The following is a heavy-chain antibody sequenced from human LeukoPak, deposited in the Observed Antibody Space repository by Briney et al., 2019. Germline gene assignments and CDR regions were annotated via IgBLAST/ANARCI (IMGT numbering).Heavy chain of an antibody. V-gene: IGHV1-8*01. CDR2: MNPNSGNT. CDR3: ARGGYSYGYLSFYYYYMDV. Sequence: VASVKVSCKASGYTFTSYDINWVRQAPGQGLEWMGWMNPNSGNTGYAQKFQGRVTMTRNTSISTAYMELSSLRSEDTAVYYCARGGYSYGYLSFYYYYMDVWGKGTTVTVSS. J-gene: IGHJ6*03. D-gene: IGHD5-18*01. CDR1: GYTFTSYD.